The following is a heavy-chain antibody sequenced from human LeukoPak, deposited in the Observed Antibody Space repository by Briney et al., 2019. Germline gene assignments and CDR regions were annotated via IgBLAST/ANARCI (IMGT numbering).Heavy chain of an antibody. Sequence: GGSLRLSCAASGFTFSSYAMSWVRQAPGKGLEWVSAISGGGVSTYYADSVKGRFTISRDNSKNILYLQVNSLRAEDTAVYYCAKDCWFDPWGQGTLLTVSS. CDR2: ISGGGVST. CDR1: GFTFSSYA. CDR3: AKDCWFDP. V-gene: IGHV3-23*01. J-gene: IGHJ5*02.